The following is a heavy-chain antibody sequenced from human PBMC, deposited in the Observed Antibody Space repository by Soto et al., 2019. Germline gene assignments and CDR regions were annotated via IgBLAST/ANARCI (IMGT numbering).Heavy chain of an antibody. CDR3: ARRYIVGVTGDY. CDR1: GFSVSSNY. J-gene: IGHJ4*02. Sequence: EVQLVETGGGMIQPGGSLRLSCAVSGFSVSSNYMSWVRQAPGKGLEWVSLIYSGGTTSYADSVKGRFIISRDSSKNTLFLQMNSLRVEDTAVSYCARRYIVGVTGDYWGQGTLVTVSS. D-gene: IGHD1-26*01. CDR2: IYSGGTT. V-gene: IGHV3-53*02.